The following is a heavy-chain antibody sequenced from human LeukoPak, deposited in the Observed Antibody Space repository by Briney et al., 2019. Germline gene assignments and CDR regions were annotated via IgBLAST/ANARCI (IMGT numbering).Heavy chain of an antibody. CDR3: ARLSSMQQLVLGVDY. CDR2: FNYNGNT. Sequence: SETLSLTCTVSGGSISSDYWSWIRQPPGRGLEWIGYFNYNGNTNYNPSLKSRVTISADTSKNQFSLEVRSVTAADTAVYYCARLSSMQQLVLGVDYWGQGTLVTVSS. V-gene: IGHV4-59*08. CDR1: GGSISSDY. J-gene: IGHJ4*02. D-gene: IGHD6-13*01.